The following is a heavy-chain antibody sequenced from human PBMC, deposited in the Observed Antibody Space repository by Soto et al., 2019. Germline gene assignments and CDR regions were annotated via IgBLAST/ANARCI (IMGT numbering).Heavy chain of an antibody. V-gene: IGHV1-2*04. CDR2: INPNSGGT. J-gene: IGHJ5*02. Sequence: QVQLVQSGAEVKKPGASVKVSCKASGYTFTGYYMHWVRQAPGQGLEWMGWINPNSGGTNYAQKFQGWVTMTRDTSISTAYMELSRLRSDDTAVYYCARDYVNMVRGFNWFDPWGQGTLVTVSS. CDR3: ARDYVNMVRGFNWFDP. D-gene: IGHD3-10*01. CDR1: GYTFTGYY.